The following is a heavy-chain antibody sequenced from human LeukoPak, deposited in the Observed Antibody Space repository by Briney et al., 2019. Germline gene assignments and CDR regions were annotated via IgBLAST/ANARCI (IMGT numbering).Heavy chain of an antibody. CDR3: TFVSNYGGNSGWDY. CDR1: GYSFSDYW. CDR2: IYPGDSDT. J-gene: IGHJ4*02. V-gene: IGHV5-51*01. Sequence: GESLKISCQGPGYSFSDYWIGWVRQMPGTGLEWWGIIYPGDSDTRYSPSFQGQVTISADKSISTAYLQWSSLKASDTAMYYCTFVSNYGGNSGWDYWGQGTLVTVSS. D-gene: IGHD4-23*01.